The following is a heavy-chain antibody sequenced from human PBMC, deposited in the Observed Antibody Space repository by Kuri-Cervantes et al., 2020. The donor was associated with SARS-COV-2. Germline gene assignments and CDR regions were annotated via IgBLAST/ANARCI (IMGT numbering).Heavy chain of an antibody. CDR1: GGTFGSYA. CDR2: IIPIFGTA. J-gene: IGHJ3*02. CDR3: ARDLQRGTFDI. Sequence: SVKVSCKASGGTFGSYAISWVRQAPGQGLEWMGGIIPIFGTANYAQKFQGRVTITADKSTSTAYMELSSLRSEDTAVYYCARDLQRGTFDIWGQGTMVTVSS. V-gene: IGHV1-69*06. D-gene: IGHD1-14*01.